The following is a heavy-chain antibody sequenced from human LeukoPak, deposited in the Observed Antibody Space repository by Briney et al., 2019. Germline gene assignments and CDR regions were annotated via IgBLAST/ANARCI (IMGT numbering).Heavy chain of an antibody. J-gene: IGHJ5*02. V-gene: IGHV1-8*03. D-gene: IGHD2-21*02. Sequence: GASVKVSCKASRYTFTSYNINWVRQATGQGLEWRGWMNPNSGNTGYAQNCQGRVTITRNPSLNTAYMELSNLRSEDTAVYYCARQRGTIVVVTATSGFDPWGQGTLVTVSS. CDR3: ARQRGTIVVVTATSGFDP. CDR1: RYTFTSYN. CDR2: MNPNSGNT.